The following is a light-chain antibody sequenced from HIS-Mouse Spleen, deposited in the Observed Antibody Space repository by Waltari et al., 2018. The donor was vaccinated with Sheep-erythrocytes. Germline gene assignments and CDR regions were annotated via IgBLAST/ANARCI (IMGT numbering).Light chain of an antibody. CDR1: KLGDKY. Sequence: SYELTQPPSVSVSPGQTASITCSGDKLGDKYACWYHQKPGQSPVLVIYQDSKRPSGMPERFSGSNSGNTATLTISGTQAMDDADYYCQAWDSSTVVFGGGTKLTVL. CDR3: QAWDSSTVV. J-gene: IGLJ2*01. V-gene: IGLV3-1*01. CDR2: QDS.